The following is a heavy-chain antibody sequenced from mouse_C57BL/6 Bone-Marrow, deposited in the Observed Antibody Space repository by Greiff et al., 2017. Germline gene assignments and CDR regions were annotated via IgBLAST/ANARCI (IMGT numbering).Heavy chain of an antibody. Sequence: EVQRVESGGGLVQPGGSLSLSCAASGFTFTDYYMSWVRQPPGKALEWLGFIRNKANGYTTEYSASVKGRFTISRDNSQSILYLQMNALRAEDSATYYCARGGSSPYYAMDYWGQGTSVTVSS. CDR2: IRNKANGYTT. V-gene: IGHV7-3*01. CDR1: GFTFTDYY. D-gene: IGHD1-1*01. J-gene: IGHJ4*01. CDR3: ARGGSSPYYAMDY.